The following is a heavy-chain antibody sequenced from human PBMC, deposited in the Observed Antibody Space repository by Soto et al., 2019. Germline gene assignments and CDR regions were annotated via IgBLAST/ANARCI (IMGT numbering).Heavy chain of an antibody. J-gene: IGHJ6*02. CDR3: SRDGRSLSGYSADYFYSYGMDV. V-gene: IGHV3-48*02. D-gene: IGHD3-3*01. Sequence: LRLSCAASGFTFSSYSMNWVRQAPGKGLEWVSYISSSSSTIYYADSVKGRFTISRDNAKNSLYLQMSSLRDEDTAVYYCSRDGRSLSGYSADYFYSYGMDVWGQGTTVTVSS. CDR1: GFTFSSYS. CDR2: ISSSSSTI.